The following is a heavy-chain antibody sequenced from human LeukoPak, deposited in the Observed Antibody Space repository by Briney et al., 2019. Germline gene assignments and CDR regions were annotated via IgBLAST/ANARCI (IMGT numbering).Heavy chain of an antibody. V-gene: IGHV1-69*06. J-gene: IGHJ4*02. CDR3: ARVAGYCSGSSCNSDY. CDR2: IIPIFGTA. D-gene: IGHD2-15*01. Sequence: SVKVSCKASGGTFSSYAISWVRQAPGQGLEWMGGIIPIFGTANYAQKFQGRVTITADKSTSTAYMELSSLRSEDTAVYYCARVAGYCSGSSCNSDYWGQGTLVTVSS. CDR1: GGTFSSYA.